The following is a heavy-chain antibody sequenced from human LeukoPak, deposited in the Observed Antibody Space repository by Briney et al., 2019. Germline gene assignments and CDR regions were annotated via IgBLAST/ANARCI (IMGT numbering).Heavy chain of an antibody. CDR1: GGSFSGYY. CDR3: ARGYCSGGSCYPDYFDY. Sequence: SETLSLTCAVYGGSFSGYYWSWIRQPPGKGLEWIGEINHSGSTNYNPSLKSRVTMSVDTSKNQFSLKLSSVTAADTAVYYCARGYCSGGSCYPDYFDYWGQGTLVTVSS. J-gene: IGHJ4*02. CDR2: INHSGST. V-gene: IGHV4-34*01. D-gene: IGHD2-15*01.